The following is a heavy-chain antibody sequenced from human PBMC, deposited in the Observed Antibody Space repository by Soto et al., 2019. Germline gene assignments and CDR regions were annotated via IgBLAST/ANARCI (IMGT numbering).Heavy chain of an antibody. V-gene: IGHV3-23*01. Sequence: GGSLRLSCAASGFTFSSYAMSWVRQAPGKGLEWVSAISGSGGSTYYADSVKGRFTISRDNSKNTLYLQMNSLRAEDTAVFYCAKDRSTYYLVPPFDPWGQGTLVTVSS. CDR1: GFTFSSYA. CDR3: AKDRSTYYLVPPFDP. D-gene: IGHD3-10*01. J-gene: IGHJ5*02. CDR2: ISGSGGST.